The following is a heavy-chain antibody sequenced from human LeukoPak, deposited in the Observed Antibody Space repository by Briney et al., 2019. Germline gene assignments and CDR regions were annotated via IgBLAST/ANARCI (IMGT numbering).Heavy chain of an antibody. V-gene: IGHV4-59*11. Sequence: SETLSLTCTVSGGSISSHYWSWIRQPPGKGLEWIGYIYYSGSTNYNPSIKSRVTISVDTSKNQFSLKLSSVTAADTAVYYCARLFIPNYYDSSGYQGAFDIWGQGTMVTVSS. CDR2: IYYSGST. CDR1: GGSISSHY. J-gene: IGHJ3*02. CDR3: ARLFIPNYYDSSGYQGAFDI. D-gene: IGHD3-22*01.